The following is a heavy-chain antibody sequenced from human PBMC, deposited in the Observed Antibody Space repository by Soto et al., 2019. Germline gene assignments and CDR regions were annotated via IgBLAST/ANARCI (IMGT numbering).Heavy chain of an antibody. CDR3: ARRIAAAGTGAFDY. V-gene: IGHV1-2*04. CDR1: GYTFTGYY. Sequence: GASVKVSCTASGYTFTGYYMHWVRQAPGQGLEWMGWINPNSGGTNYAQKFQGWVTMTRDTSISTAYMELSRLRSDDTAVYYCARRIAAAGTGAFDYWGQGTLVTVSS. CDR2: INPNSGGT. D-gene: IGHD6-13*01. J-gene: IGHJ4*02.